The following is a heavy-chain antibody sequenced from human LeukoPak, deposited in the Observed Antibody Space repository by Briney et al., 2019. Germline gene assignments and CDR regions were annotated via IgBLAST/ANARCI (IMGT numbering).Heavy chain of an antibody. Sequence: GRSLRLSRAASGFTFSSYAMHRVRQAPGKGLEWVAVISYDGSNKYYADSVKGRFTISRDNSKNTLYLQMNSLRAEDTAVYYCARDGDWGSPSYYFDYWGQGTLVTVSS. D-gene: IGHD7-27*01. CDR2: ISYDGSNK. J-gene: IGHJ4*02. CDR3: ARDGDWGSPSYYFDY. CDR1: GFTFSSYA. V-gene: IGHV3-30*04.